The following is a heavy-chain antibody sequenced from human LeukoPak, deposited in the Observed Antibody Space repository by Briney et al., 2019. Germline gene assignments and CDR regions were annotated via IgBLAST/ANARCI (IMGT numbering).Heavy chain of an antibody. J-gene: IGHJ6*03. D-gene: IGHD3-10*01. CDR2: IYYSGST. CDR3: ARGGETYYYYYMDV. CDR1: GGSISSYY. V-gene: IGHV4-59*01. Sequence: SETLSLTCTVSGGSISSYYWSWIRQPPGKGLEWIGYIYYSGSTNYNPSLKSRVTISVDTSKNQFSLKLSSVTAADTAVYYCARGGETYYYYYMDVWGKGTTVTISS.